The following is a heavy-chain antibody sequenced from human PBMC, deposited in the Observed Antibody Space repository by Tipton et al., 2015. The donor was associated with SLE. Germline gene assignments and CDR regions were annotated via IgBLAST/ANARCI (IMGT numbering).Heavy chain of an antibody. J-gene: IGHJ4*02. CDR3: ATTKGNY. Sequence: LRLSCAVYGGSFSGYYWSWIRQPPGKGLEWIGEINHSGSTNYNPSLKSRVTISVDTSKNQFSLKLSSVTAADTAVYYCATTKGNYWGQGTLVTVSS. CDR1: GGSFSGYY. D-gene: IGHD1-26*01. CDR2: INHSGST. V-gene: IGHV4-34*01.